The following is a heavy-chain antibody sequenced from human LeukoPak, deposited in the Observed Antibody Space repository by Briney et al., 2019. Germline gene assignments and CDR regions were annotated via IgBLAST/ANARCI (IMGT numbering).Heavy chain of an antibody. V-gene: IGHV3-11*01. CDR1: GFTFSDYH. J-gene: IGHJ4*02. D-gene: IGHD1-26*01. CDR2: INTGGSSV. Sequence: GGSLRLSCAASGFTFSDYHMSWIRQAPGKGLEWVSYINTGGSSVYYADSVKGRFTISRDNAQNSLYLQMNSLRVEDTAVYYCASLLLRGGPRFDYWGQGTLVTVSS. CDR3: ASLLLRGGPRFDY.